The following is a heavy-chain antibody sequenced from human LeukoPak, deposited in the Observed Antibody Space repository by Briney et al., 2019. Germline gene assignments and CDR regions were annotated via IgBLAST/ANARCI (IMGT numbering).Heavy chain of an antibody. CDR3: ARRKGDPFDS. D-gene: IGHD3-10*01. CDR1: GFTLSDFY. V-gene: IGHV3-11*01. J-gene: IGHJ4*02. CDR2: SSGSGRTI. Sequence: PGGSLRLSCAASGFTLSDFYMSWIRQAPGKGLEWLSYSSGSGRTIHYADSVEGRFTISRDNAKNSLYLQMNSLRAEDTAVYYCARRKGDPFDSWGQGTLVTVSS.